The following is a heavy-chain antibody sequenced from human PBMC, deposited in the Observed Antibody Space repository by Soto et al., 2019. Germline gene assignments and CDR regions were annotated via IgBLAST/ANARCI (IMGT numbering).Heavy chain of an antibody. Sequence: QVQLVESGGGVVQPGGSLRLSCAASGFTFSTYGMHWVRQAPGKGLEWVALVSNDGSFQHYADSVKGRFTVSRDNPKNTLLLQINSLRVEDTDLYYLTTDVDDRGYDFWGQGTLVTVSS. J-gene: IGHJ4*02. V-gene: IGHV3-30*03. D-gene: IGHD5-12*01. CDR2: VSNDGSFQ. CDR3: TTDVDDRGYDF. CDR1: GFTFSTYG.